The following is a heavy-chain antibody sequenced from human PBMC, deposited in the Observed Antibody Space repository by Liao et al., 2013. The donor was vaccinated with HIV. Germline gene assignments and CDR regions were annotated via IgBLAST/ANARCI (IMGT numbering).Heavy chain of an antibody. D-gene: IGHD2-2*01. Sequence: QMQLQESASGLVKPSGTLSLTCTVSGGSIRTTDSYWGWIRQTPGKGLEWIGTVYHDGNTYYNPSLKRRVTISVDTSKNQFSLKVSSVTAADTAVYYCARSVPAAHFEYWGQGALVTVSS. CDR2: VYHDGNT. CDR1: GGSIRTTDSY. V-gene: IGHV4-39*07. CDR3: ARSVPAAHFEY. J-gene: IGHJ4*02.